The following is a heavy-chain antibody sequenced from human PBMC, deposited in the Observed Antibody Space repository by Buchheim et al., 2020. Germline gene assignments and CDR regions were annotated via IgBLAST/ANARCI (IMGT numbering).Heavy chain of an antibody. CDR2: IYYSGST. D-gene: IGHD3-22*01. V-gene: IGHV4-59*01. CDR3: ARGHDSSGYHNGGFDY. Sequence: QVQLQESGPGLVKPSETLSLTCTVSGGSISSYYWSWIRQPPGKGLEWIGYIYYSGSTNYNPSLKSRVTISVDTSKNQFSLKLSSVTAADTAVYYCARGHDSSGYHNGGFDYWGQGTL. J-gene: IGHJ4*02. CDR1: GGSISSYY.